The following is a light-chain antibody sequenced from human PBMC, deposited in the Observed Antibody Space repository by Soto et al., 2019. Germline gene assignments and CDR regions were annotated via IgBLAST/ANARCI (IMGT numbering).Light chain of an antibody. Sequence: EIVMTQSPATLSVSPGGRATLSCRASQSVSSSYLAWYQQKPGLAPRLLIYDASSRATGIPDRFSGSGSGTDFTLTISRLEPEDFAVYYCQQYGSSLSITFGQGTRLEIK. CDR3: QQYGSSLSIT. V-gene: IGKV3D-20*01. CDR1: QSVSSSY. J-gene: IGKJ5*01. CDR2: DAS.